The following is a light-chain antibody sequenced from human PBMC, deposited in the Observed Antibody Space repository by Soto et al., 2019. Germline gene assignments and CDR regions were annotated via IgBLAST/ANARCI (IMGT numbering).Light chain of an antibody. CDR1: QSISSW. J-gene: IGKJ1*01. V-gene: IGKV1-5*01. CDR2: DAS. CDR3: QQYNSYWT. Sequence: DIQMTQSPSTLSASVGDRVTITCRASQSISSWLAWYQQKPGKAPTLLIYDASSLESEVPSRVSGSGSGTAFTLTISSLQPDEFASYYCQQYNSYWTFGQGTKVEIK.